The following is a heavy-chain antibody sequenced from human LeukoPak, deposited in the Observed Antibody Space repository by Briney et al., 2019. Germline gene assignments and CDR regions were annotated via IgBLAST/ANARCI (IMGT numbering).Heavy chain of an antibody. Sequence: GGSLRLSCAASGVTFSSYWMSWVRQAPGKGLEWMANIKEDGSEKYYVDSVKGRFTISRDNAKNSLYLQMNSLRAEDTAVYYCARGRFNYDSSGYSSFYHWGQGTLVTVSS. CDR1: GVTFSSYW. CDR2: IKEDGSEK. V-gene: IGHV3-7*01. CDR3: ARGRFNYDSSGYSSFYH. D-gene: IGHD3-22*01. J-gene: IGHJ4*02.